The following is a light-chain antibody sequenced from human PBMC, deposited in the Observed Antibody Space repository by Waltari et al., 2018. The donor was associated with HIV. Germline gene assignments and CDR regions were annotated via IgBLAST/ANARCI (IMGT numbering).Light chain of an antibody. CDR2: GAS. CDR3: QQYGSTPWT. CDR1: QSVTSNY. V-gene: IGKV3-20*01. Sequence: VLTQSPGTLSLSPGERATLSCWASQSVTSNYLAWYQKKFGQPPRLLVYGASSRATGIPDRFSGSGSGTDFTLTISRLEPEDFAVYYCQQYGSTPWTFGQGTKVEIK. J-gene: IGKJ1*01.